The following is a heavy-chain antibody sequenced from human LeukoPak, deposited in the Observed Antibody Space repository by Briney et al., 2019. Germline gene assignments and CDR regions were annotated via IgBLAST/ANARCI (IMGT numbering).Heavy chain of an antibody. CDR1: GGSISSSNYN. CDR2: IYYSGST. J-gene: IGHJ4*02. CDR3: ARLRDSYATDY. D-gene: IGHD5-18*01. Sequence: SETLSLTCTVSGGSISSSNYNWGWIRQPPGKGLEWVGSIYYSGSTYYNPSLKSRVTISVDTSKNQFSLKLSSVTAADTAVYYCARLRDSYATDYWGQGTLVTVSS. V-gene: IGHV4-39*01.